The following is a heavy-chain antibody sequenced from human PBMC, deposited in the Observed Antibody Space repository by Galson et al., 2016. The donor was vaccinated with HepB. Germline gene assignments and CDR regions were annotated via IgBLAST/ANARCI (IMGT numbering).Heavy chain of an antibody. CDR3: ARQQWPLAFDY. J-gene: IGHJ4*01. CDR2: ITNDGST. V-gene: IGHV3-74*01. CDR1: GFTLGTYF. Sequence: SLRLSCAASGFTLGTYFMHWVRQVPGEGLVWVSRITNDGSTSYADSVKGRFTISRDNAKNTLYLQMNSLRADDTAVYYCARQQWPLAFDYWGQGTLVTVSS. D-gene: IGHD6-19*01.